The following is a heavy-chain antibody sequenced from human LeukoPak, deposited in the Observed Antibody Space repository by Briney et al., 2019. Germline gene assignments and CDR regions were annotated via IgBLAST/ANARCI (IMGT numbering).Heavy chain of an antibody. D-gene: IGHD3-22*01. CDR1: GASINNHY. J-gene: IGHJ3*02. Sequence: SETLSLTCTVSGASINNHYWSWIRQPPGKGLEYVGYIYFGATTNYNPSLKSRVTISVDTSKNQFSLKLSSVTAADTAVYYCARQSSYYDSSGRIPYAFDIWGQGTMVTVSS. CDR2: IYFGATT. V-gene: IGHV4-59*08. CDR3: ARQSSYYDSSGRIPYAFDI.